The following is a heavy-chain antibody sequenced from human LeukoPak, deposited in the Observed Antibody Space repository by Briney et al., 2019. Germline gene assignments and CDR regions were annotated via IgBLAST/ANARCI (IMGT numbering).Heavy chain of an antibody. Sequence: GGSLRLSCAASGFTFSSYGMHWVRQAPGKGXXXXXXXSYDGSNKYYADSVKGRFTISRDNSKNTLYLQMNSLRAEDTAVYYCAKGRGIYDRSSYDYWGQGTLVTVSS. CDR1: GFTFSSYG. V-gene: IGHV3-30*18. D-gene: IGHD3-9*01. J-gene: IGHJ4*02. CDR3: AKGRGIYDRSSYDY. CDR2: XSYDGSNK.